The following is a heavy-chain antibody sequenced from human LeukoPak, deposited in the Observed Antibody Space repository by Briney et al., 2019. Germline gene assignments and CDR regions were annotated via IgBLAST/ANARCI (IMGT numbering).Heavy chain of an antibody. J-gene: IGHJ4*02. D-gene: IGHD6-19*01. V-gene: IGHV3-23*01. Sequence: GGSLRLSCAASGFTFSSYSMSWVRQAPGRGLEWVSAISGSGGSTYYADSVKGRFTISRDNSKNTLYLQMNSLRAEHTAVYYCVSPKYSRAWFFDYWGQGTLVTVSS. CDR1: GFTFSSYS. CDR2: ISGSGGST. CDR3: VSPKYSRAWFFDY.